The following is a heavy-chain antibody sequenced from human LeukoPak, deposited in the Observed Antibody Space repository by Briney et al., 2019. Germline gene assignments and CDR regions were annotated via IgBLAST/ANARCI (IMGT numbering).Heavy chain of an antibody. J-gene: IGHJ4*02. CDR1: GYTFTSYA. Sequence: ASVKVSCKASGYTFTSYAMNWVRQAPGQGLEWMGGTIPSFGTTHYAQKFQGRVSITADKSTSTAYMELSSLRSEDTAINGGQWKQFDSWGQGTLVTVSS. CDR3: QWKQFDS. CDR2: TIPSFGTT. D-gene: IGHD1-1*01. V-gene: IGHV1-69*06.